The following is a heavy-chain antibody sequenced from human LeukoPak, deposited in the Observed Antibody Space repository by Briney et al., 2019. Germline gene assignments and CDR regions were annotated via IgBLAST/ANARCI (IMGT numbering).Heavy chain of an antibody. CDR3: AKDSAATVVTPEDY. CDR2: ISWNSGSI. D-gene: IGHD4-17*01. V-gene: IGHV3-9*01. CDR1: GFTFDDYA. Sequence: PGGSLRLSCAASGFTFDDYAMHWVRQAPGKGLEWVSGISWNSGSIGYADSVKGRFTISRDNAKNSLYLQMNSLRAEDTALYYCAKDSAATVVTPEDYWGQGTLVTVSS. J-gene: IGHJ4*02.